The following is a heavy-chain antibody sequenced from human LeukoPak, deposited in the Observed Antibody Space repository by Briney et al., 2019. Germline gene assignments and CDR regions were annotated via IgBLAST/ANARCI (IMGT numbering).Heavy chain of an antibody. D-gene: IGHD3-10*01. Sequence: SETLSLTCAVSGGSIISTNWWSWVRQPPGKGLEWIGEINHSGSTNYNPSLKSRVTISVDTSKNQFSLKLSSVTAADTAVYYCARQRRLIWFGDPYYMDVWGKGTTVTISS. J-gene: IGHJ6*03. CDR2: INHSGST. CDR3: ARQRRLIWFGDPYYMDV. CDR1: GGSIISTNW. V-gene: IGHV4-4*02.